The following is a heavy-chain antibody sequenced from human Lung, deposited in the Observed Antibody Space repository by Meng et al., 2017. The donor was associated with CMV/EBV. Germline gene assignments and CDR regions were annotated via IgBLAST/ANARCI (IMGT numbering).Heavy chain of an antibody. Sequence: LQRQGPGPGLVKPSETLSLTCTGSGGSISSSSYYWAWIRQPPGEGLEWIGSVVYSGTTYYTSSLKSRVSISVDTSKNQFSLKLSSVTAADTAVYYCARHHHSPTFDYWGQGTLVTVSS. V-gene: IGHV4-39*01. CDR2: VVYSGTT. J-gene: IGHJ4*02. CDR1: GGSISSSSYY. CDR3: ARHHHSPTFDY. D-gene: IGHD1-14*01.